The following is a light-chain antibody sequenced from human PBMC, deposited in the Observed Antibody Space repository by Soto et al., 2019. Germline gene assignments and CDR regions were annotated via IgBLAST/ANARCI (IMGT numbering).Light chain of an antibody. CDR3: HQYSSSPLT. V-gene: IGKV3-20*01. CDR1: QSVSSSY. CDR2: GAS. J-gene: IGKJ4*01. Sequence: EIVLTQSPGTLSLSPGERATLSCRASQSVSSSYLAWYQQKPGQAPRLVIYGASSRATGITNRFSGSGSGKDFTLTISRLEPEDFSVYYCHQYSSSPLTFGGATKVEIK.